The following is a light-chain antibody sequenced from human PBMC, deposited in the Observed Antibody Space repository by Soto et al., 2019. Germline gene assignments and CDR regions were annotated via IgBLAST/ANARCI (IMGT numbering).Light chain of an antibody. Sequence: QSSLTQSASVSGSRGQSIIIACTGTSSTVGGFNVVSWYQQHPGKAPKVIIYEGIKRPSGVSNRFSGSNSGSTASLTISGLQAEDEADYYCCSYVGATTSVFGTGTKVTVL. CDR2: EGI. CDR3: CSYVGATTSV. J-gene: IGLJ1*01. CDR1: SSTVGGFNV. V-gene: IGLV2-23*01.